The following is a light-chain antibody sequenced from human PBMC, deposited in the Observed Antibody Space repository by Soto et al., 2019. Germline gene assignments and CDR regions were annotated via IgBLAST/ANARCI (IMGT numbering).Light chain of an antibody. J-gene: IGKJ1*01. CDR2: DAS. CDR3: QHRNNWPWT. Sequence: EIVLTQSPAILSLSPGERATISCRASQSVGRYLVWYQQKPGQAPSLLIYDASNRATGVPARFSGSGSGTDFTLTISSLESEDFAVYYCQHRNNWPWTLGQGTKV. V-gene: IGKV3-11*01. CDR1: QSVGRY.